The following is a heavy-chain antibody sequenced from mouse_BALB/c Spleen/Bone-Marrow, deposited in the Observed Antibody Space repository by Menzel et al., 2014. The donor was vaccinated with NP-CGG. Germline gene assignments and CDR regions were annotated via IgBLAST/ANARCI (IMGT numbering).Heavy chain of an antibody. CDR1: GYTFTDYE. J-gene: IGHJ2*01. V-gene: IGHV1-15*01. Sequence: VQLQQSGAELVRPGASVTLSCKASGYTFTDYEMHWVKQTPVHGLEWIGAIDPETGGTAYNQKFKGKATLTADKSSSTAYMELRSLISEDSAVYYCTREGYGNSYYFDYWGQGTTLTVSS. CDR3: TREGYGNSYYFDY. CDR2: IDPETGGT. D-gene: IGHD2-1*01.